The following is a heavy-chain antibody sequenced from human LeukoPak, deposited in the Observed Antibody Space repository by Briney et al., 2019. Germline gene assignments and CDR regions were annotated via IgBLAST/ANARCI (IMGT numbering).Heavy chain of an antibody. CDR2: INGDNGNT. CDR1: GYTFSNYA. Sequence: ASVEVSCKTSGYTFSNYAMHWVRQAPGQRLEWMGCINGDNGNTQYSQKFQGRVTFTRDTSASTAYMELSSLTSEDMAVFYCARGGPNSGGWTLDHWGQGTLVTVSS. J-gene: IGHJ4*02. CDR3: ARGGPNSGGWTLDH. D-gene: IGHD6-19*01. V-gene: IGHV1-3*03.